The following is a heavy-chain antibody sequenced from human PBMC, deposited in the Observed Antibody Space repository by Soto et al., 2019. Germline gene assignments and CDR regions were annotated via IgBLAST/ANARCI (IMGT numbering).Heavy chain of an antibody. V-gene: IGHV4-39*01. CDR2: IYYSGST. CDR3: ASIGYCSSTSCHYFDY. CDR1: AGSISSNY. J-gene: IGHJ4*02. Sequence: SETLSLTCTFAAGSISSNYWSCIRPPPGKGLEWIGSIYYSGSTYYNPSLKSRVTISVDTSKNQFSLKLSSVTAADTAVYYCASIGYCSSTSCHYFDYWGQGTLVTVSS. D-gene: IGHD2-2*01.